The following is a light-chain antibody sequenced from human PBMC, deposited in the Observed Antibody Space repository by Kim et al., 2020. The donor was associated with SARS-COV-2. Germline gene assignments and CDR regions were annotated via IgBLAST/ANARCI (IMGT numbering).Light chain of an antibody. Sequence: SVGDKVNITGQEGQSVNTNLDWYQQKPGEATNLLIYAASALQSEVPSRISGRGSGTNFTLTISSLQPEDYATYYCQQGHTAPLLTFGGGTKVDIK. J-gene: IGKJ4*01. CDR3: QQGHTAPLLT. CDR1: QSVNTN. V-gene: IGKV1-39*01. CDR2: AAS.